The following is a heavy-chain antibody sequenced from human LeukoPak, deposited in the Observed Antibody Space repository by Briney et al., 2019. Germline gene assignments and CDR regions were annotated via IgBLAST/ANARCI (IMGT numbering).Heavy chain of an antibody. V-gene: IGHV4-34*01. CDR2: INHSGST. Sequence: SETLSLTCAVYGGSFSGYYWSWIRQPPGKGLEWIGEINHSGSTNYNPSLKSRVTISVDTSKNQFSLKLSSVTAADTAVYYCARDAHHSRGYCSSTSCSREYYFDYWGQGTLVTVSS. CDR1: GGSFSGYY. J-gene: IGHJ4*02. D-gene: IGHD2-2*01. CDR3: ARDAHHSRGYCSSTSCSREYYFDY.